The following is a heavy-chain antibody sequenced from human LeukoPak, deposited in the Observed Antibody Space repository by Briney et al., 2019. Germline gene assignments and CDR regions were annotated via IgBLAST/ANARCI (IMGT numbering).Heavy chain of an antibody. CDR2: ISGSGGST. Sequence: GGSLRLSCAASGFTFSSYAMSWVRQAPGKGLEWASAISGSGGSTYYADSVKGQFTISRDNSKNTLYLQMNSLRAEDTAVYYCAKDYRSSSWYYFDYWGQGTLVTVSS. CDR1: GFTFSSYA. CDR3: AKDYRSSSWYYFDY. V-gene: IGHV3-23*01. D-gene: IGHD6-13*01. J-gene: IGHJ4*02.